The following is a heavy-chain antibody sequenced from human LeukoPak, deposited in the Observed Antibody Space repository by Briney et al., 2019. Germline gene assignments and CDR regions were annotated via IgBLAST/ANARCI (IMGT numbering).Heavy chain of an antibody. D-gene: IGHD4-17*01. V-gene: IGHV3-48*02. CDR2: TSSTATTT. Sequence: GGSLRLSCAASGFSFSRYSMNWVRHAPGKGHEKVSYTSSTATTTYYADSMNGRFTNSRDKTKNSLYLQMSSLRDEDTAVYYCARELYGDYVNDYWGQGTLVTVSS. J-gene: IGHJ4*02. CDR1: GFSFSRYS. CDR3: ARELYGDYVNDY.